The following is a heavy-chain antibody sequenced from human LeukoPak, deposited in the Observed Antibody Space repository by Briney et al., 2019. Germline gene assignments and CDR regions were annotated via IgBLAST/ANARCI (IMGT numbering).Heavy chain of an antibody. CDR2: ISGSGGST. Sequence: GGSLRLSCAASGFTFSSYAMSWVRQAPGKGLEWVSAISGSGGSTYYADSVKGRFTISRVNSKNTLYLQMNSLRAEDTAVYYCAKGTTRQWLDLYYYYGMDVWGQGTTVTVSS. D-gene: IGHD6-19*01. CDR3: AKGTTRQWLDLYYYYGMDV. J-gene: IGHJ6*02. CDR1: GFTFSSYA. V-gene: IGHV3-23*01.